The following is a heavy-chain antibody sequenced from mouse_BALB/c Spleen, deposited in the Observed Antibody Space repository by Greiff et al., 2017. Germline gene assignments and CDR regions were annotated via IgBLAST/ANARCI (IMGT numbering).Heavy chain of an antibody. CDR3: ARVRDYDGTWFAY. Sequence: VQGVESGAELVRPGVSVKISCKGSGYTFTDYAMHWVKQSHAKSLEWIGVISTYYGDASYNQKFKGKSTMTVDKSSSTAYMELARLTSEESAIYYCARVRDYDGTWFAYWGQGTLVTVSA. V-gene: IGHV1S137*01. D-gene: IGHD2-4*01. CDR1: GYTFTDYA. J-gene: IGHJ3*01. CDR2: ISTYYGDA.